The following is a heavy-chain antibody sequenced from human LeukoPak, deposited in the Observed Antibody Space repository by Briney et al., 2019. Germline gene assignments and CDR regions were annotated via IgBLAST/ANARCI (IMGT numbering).Heavy chain of an antibody. J-gene: IGHJ4*02. CDR2: ISSSSSYI. D-gene: IGHD3-22*01. V-gene: IGHV3-21*01. Sequence: GGSLRLSCAASGFTFSSYSMNWVRQAPGKGLEWVSSISSSSSYIYYADSVKGRFTISRDNAKNPLYLQMNSLRAEDTAVYYCARKMEAYYYDSSGSVDYWGQGTLVTVSS. CDR3: ARKMEAYYYDSSGSVDY. CDR1: GFTFSSYS.